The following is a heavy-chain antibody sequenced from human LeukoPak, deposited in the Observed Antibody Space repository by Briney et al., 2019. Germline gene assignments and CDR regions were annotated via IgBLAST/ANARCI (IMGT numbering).Heavy chain of an antibody. J-gene: IGHJ3*02. CDR3: ARSRYYYDSSGSGAFDI. Sequence: ASVKVSCKASGYTFTGYYMHWVRQAPGQGLEWMGWINPNSGGTNYAQKFQGRVTMTRDTSISTAYMELSRLRSDDTAVYYRARSRYYYDSSGSGAFDIWGQGTMVTVSS. D-gene: IGHD3-22*01. CDR2: INPNSGGT. CDR1: GYTFTGYY. V-gene: IGHV1-2*02.